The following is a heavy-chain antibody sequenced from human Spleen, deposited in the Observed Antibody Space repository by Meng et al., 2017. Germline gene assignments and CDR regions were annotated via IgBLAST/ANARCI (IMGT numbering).Heavy chain of an antibody. D-gene: IGHD2-15*01. J-gene: IGHJ6*02. CDR3: ARGKLGSYFYYYGTDV. CDR1: GFTFSSYD. Sequence: GESLKISCATSGFTFSSYDMHWVRQVTGKGLEWVAGISTAGDTYYPGSVKGRFTISRENAKNSLYLQMNSLRAGDTAVYYCARGKLGSYFYYYGTDVWGQGTTVTVS. V-gene: IGHV3-13*01. CDR2: ISTAGDT.